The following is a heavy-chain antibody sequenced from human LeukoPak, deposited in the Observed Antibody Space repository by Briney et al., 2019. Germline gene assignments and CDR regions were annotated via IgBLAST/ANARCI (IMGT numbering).Heavy chain of an antibody. D-gene: IGHD6-13*01. CDR3: AREGLGAAGTDY. CDR2: IYYSGST. V-gene: IGHV4-30-4*01. Sequence: SETLSLTCTVSGGSISSGDYYWSWIRQPPGKGLEWIGYIYYSGSTYYNPSLKSRVTISVDTSKNQFSLKLSSVTAADTAVYYCAREGLGAAGTDYWGQGTLVTVSS. CDR1: GGSISSGDYY. J-gene: IGHJ4*02.